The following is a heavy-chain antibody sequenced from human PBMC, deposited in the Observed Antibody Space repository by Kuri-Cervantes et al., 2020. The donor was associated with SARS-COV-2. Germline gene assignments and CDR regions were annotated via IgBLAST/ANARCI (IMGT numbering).Heavy chain of an antibody. D-gene: IGHD3-22*01. CDR3: ARRSSDYYWAMDY. V-gene: IGHV1-46*01. CDR1: GYTFTSNF. J-gene: IGHJ4*02. CDR2: IDPIYGST. Sequence: ASVKVSCKASGYTFTSNFMHWVRQATGQGLEWMGVIDPIYGSTTSAQKFQGRVTVTRDRSTSTVYMELSSLRSEDTAVYYCARRSSDYYWAMDYWGQGTLVTVSS.